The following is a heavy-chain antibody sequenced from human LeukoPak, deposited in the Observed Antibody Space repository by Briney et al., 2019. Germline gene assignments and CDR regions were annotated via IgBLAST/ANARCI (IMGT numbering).Heavy chain of an antibody. D-gene: IGHD3-22*01. CDR3: ARDLILYYDSSGYATFDY. CDR1: GYTFTSYG. V-gene: IGHV1-18*03. Sequence: ASVKVSCKASGYTFTSYGISWVRQAPGQGLEWMGWISAYNGNTNYAQKLQGRVTMTTDTSTSTAYMELRSLRSDDMAVYYCARDLILYYDSSGYATFDYWGQGTLVTVSS. J-gene: IGHJ4*02. CDR2: ISAYNGNT.